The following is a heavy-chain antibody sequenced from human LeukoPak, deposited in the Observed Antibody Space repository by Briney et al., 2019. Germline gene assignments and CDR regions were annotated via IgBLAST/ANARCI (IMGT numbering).Heavy chain of an antibody. V-gene: IGHV4-4*09. J-gene: IGHJ4*02. D-gene: IGHD6-6*01. CDR2: IYTSGST. Sequence: MSSETLSLTCTVSGGSISSYYWSWIRQPPGKGLEWIGYIYTSGSTNYNPSLKSRVTISLATSKNQFSLKLSSVTAADTAVYYCAREYSTSSTSFDYWGQGTLVTVSS. CDR3: AREYSTSSTSFDY. CDR1: GGSISSYY.